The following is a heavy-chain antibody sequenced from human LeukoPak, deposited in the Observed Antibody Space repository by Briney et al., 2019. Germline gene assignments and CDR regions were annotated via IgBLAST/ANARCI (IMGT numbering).Heavy chain of an antibody. V-gene: IGHV3-23*01. Sequence: GGSLRLSCAASGFTFSSNAMSWVRQAPGKGLEWVSSIDGSGGSTYYADSVTGRFTFSRDNSKNTLYLQMNSLRAEDTAVYYCAKDGIIGYFLYWGQGTLVTVSS. CDR3: AKDGIIGYFLY. CDR1: GFTFSSNA. J-gene: IGHJ4*02. CDR2: IDGSGGST.